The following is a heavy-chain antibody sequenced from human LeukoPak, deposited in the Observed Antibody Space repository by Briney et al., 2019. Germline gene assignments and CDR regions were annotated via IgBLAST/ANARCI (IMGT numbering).Heavy chain of an antibody. D-gene: IGHD6-13*01. V-gene: IGHV3-21*01. CDR1: GFTFTNYA. J-gene: IGHJ4*02. CDR2: ISSNDNNI. CDR3: AREGMGSWYFDY. Sequence: PGGSLRLSCAASGFTFTNYALNWVRQAPGKGLEWVSSISSNDNNIDYAKSVRGRFTISRDNAKSSLYLQMDSLRAEDSAVYYCAREGMGSWYFDYWSQGTLVTVSS.